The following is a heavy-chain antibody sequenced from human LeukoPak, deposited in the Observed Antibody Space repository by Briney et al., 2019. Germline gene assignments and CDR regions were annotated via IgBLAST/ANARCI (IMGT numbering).Heavy chain of an antibody. D-gene: IGHD6-13*01. CDR2: ISYDGSNK. CDR3: AKDSAAGIAGWPSYFDY. Sequence: PGGSLRLSCAASGFTFSSYGMHWVRQAPGKGLEWVAGISYDGSNKYYADSVKGRFTISRDNSKNTLYLQMNSLRAEDTAVYYCAKDSAAGIAGWPSYFDYWGQETLVTVSS. V-gene: IGHV3-30*18. CDR1: GFTFSSYG. J-gene: IGHJ4*02.